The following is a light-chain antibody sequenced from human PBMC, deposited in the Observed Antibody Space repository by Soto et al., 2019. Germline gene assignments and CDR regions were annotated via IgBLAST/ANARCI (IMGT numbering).Light chain of an antibody. CDR1: QIVTTY. CDR2: AAS. CDR3: QQSYI. V-gene: IGKV1-39*01. Sequence: DIQMTQSPSSLSASVGDRVTITCRASQIVTTYLNWYQQKPGKAPKLLIFAASTLQSGVPSRFSGSGSGTDFTLTISSLQPEDFATFCCQQSYIFGPGTKVDIK. J-gene: IGKJ3*01.